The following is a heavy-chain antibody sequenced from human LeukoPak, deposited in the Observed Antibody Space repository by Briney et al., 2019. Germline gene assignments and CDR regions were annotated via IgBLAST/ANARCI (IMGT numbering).Heavy chain of an antibody. CDR2: IYYSGST. D-gene: IGHD3-9*01. CDR1: GGSISSYY. V-gene: IGHV4-59*01. CDR3: TTVVRDDILTGYYIDH. J-gene: IGHJ4*02. Sequence: PSETLSLTCTVSGGSISSYYWSWIRRPPGKGLEWIGYIYYSGSTKYNPSFKSRVTISADTSKNQFSLKLISVTAADTAVYYCTTVVRDDILTGYYIDHWGQGTLVTVSS.